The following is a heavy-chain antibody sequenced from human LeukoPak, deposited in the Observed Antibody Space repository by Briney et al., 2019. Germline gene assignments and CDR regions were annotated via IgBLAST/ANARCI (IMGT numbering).Heavy chain of an antibody. Sequence: GASVKVSCKTSGYIFTTYGISWVRQAPGQGLEWMGWISAYNGNTMYAQELQGRVTMTADTSTSTAYMELRSLRSDDTAVYYCARDLYCTNGVCALEDWGQGTLVTVSS. D-gene: IGHD2-8*01. CDR1: GYIFTTYG. J-gene: IGHJ4*02. CDR3: ARDLYCTNGVCALED. V-gene: IGHV1-18*01. CDR2: ISAYNGNT.